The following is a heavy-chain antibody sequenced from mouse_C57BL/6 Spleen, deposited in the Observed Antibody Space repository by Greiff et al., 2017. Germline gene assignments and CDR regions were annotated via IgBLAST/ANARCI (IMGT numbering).Heavy chain of an antibody. CDR2: ISGGGGNT. V-gene: IGHV5-9*01. J-gene: IGHJ2*01. D-gene: IGHD2-4*01. Sequence: EVKVEESGGGLVKPGGSLKLSCAASGFPFSSYTMSWVRQTPEKRLEWVATISGGGGNTYYPDSVKGRFTISRDHAKNPLYLQMSSLRSEDTALYYCARLIYYDYDEDFDYWGQGTTLTVSS. CDR3: ARLIYYDYDEDFDY. CDR1: GFPFSSYT.